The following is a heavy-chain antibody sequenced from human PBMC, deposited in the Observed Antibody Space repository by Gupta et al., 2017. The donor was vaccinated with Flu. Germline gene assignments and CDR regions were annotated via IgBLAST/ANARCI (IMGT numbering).Heavy chain of an antibody. V-gene: IGHV4-61*02. CDR3: ARGTRSTAWFDFLDL. Sequence: QMQLQESGPALIKPSETLSLACAVSGGPIPALSTYWNWVRQSADKRLEWIGRVSFSGSTNYNPAVEHRVTISLDRSKSQVSLILTSVTAADSALYFCARGTRSTAWFDFLDLWGQGRLVTVSS. J-gene: IGHJ5*02. CDR2: VSFSGST. CDR1: GGPIPALSTY. D-gene: IGHD3-10*01.